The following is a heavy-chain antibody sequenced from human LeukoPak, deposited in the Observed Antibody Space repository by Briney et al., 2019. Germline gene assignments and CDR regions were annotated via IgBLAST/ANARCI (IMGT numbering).Heavy chain of an antibody. D-gene: IGHD3-22*01. J-gene: IGHJ4*02. CDR1: GYTFTGYY. Sequence: ASVKVSCKASGYTFTGYYMHWVRQAPGQGLEWMGWINPNSGGTNYAQKFQGRVTMTRDTSISTAYMELSRLRSDDTAVYYCATSAVSYPENYYDTTGFYYYFQYWGQGTLVTVSS. CDR3: ATSAVSYPENYYDTTGFYYYFQY. CDR2: INPNSGGT. V-gene: IGHV1-2*02.